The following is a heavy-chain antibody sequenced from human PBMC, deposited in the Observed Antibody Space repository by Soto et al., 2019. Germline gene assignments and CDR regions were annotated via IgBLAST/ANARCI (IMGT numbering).Heavy chain of an antibody. CDR1: GFTFSSYA. D-gene: IGHD6-6*01. J-gene: IGHJ6*02. V-gene: IGHV3-30-3*01. CDR3: ARDKVAARPNYYSGMDV. CDR2: ISYDGSNK. Sequence: GGSLRLSCAASGFTFSSYAMHWVRQAPGKGLEWVAVISYDGSNKYYADSVKGRFTISRDNSKNTLYLQMNSLRAEDTAVYYCARDKVAARPNYYSGMDVWGQGTTVTVSS.